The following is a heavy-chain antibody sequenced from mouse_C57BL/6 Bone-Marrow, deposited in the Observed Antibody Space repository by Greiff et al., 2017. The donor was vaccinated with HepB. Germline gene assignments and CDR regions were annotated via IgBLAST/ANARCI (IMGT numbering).Heavy chain of an antibody. CDR2: INPGSGGT. J-gene: IGHJ3*01. Sequence: VQLKESGAELVRPGTSVKVSCKASGYAFTNYLIEWVKQRPGQGLEWIGVINPGSGGTNYNEKFKGKATLTADKSSSTAYMQLSSLTSEDSAVYFCARSYGSSPWFAYWGQGTLVTVSA. CDR1: GYAFTNYL. D-gene: IGHD1-1*01. CDR3: ARSYGSSPWFAY. V-gene: IGHV1-54*01.